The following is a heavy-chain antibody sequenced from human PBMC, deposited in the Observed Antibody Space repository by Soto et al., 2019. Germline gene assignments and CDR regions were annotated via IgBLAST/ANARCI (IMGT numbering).Heavy chain of an antibody. D-gene: IGHD3-22*01. Sequence: QVQLVESGGGVVQPGRSLRLSCAASGFTFSSYGMHWVRQAPGKGLEWVSFISYDGSNKDYADSVKGGFTISRDNSKNTLYLQMSSMRAEETAVYYCAKAMGGYYYASSGYSSCYGMDVWGQGTTVTVSS. CDR1: GFTFSSYG. J-gene: IGHJ6*02. V-gene: IGHV3-30*18. CDR3: AKAMGGYYYASSGYSSCYGMDV. CDR2: ISYDGSNK.